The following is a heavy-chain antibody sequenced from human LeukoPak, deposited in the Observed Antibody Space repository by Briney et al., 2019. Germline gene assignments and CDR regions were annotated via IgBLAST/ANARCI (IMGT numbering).Heavy chain of an antibody. D-gene: IGHD4-17*01. CDR3: ARGLRRDYGDYLPQY. Sequence: GGSLRLSCAASGFTFSSYWMHWVRQAPGKGLVWVSRINSDGSSTSYADSVKGRFTISRDNAKNTLYLQMNSLRAEDTAVYYCARGLRRDYGDYLPQYWGQGTLVTVSS. V-gene: IGHV3-74*01. J-gene: IGHJ4*02. CDR1: GFTFSSYW. CDR2: INSDGSST.